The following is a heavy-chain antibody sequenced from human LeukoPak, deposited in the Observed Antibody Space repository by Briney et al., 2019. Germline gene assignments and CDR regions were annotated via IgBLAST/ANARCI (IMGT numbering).Heavy chain of an antibody. Sequence: GGSLRLSCAASGFTFSSYWMHWVRQAPGKGLVWVSRIDNEVSSTSYADSVKGRFTISRDNAKNRLYVQMNSLRVEDTAVYYCATGSGLWSPDWWGQGTLVTVAT. CDR3: ATGSGLWSPDW. CDR2: IDNEVSST. CDR1: GFTFSSYW. D-gene: IGHD5-18*01. J-gene: IGHJ4*02. V-gene: IGHV3-74*01.